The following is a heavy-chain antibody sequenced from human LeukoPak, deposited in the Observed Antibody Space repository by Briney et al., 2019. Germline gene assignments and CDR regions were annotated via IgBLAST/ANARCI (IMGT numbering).Heavy chain of an antibody. Sequence: GGSLRLSCAASGFTFSSYGMHWVRQAPGKGLEWVAVISYDGSNKYYADSVKGRFTISRDNSKNTLYLQMNSLRAEDTAVYYCARARGYCSGGSCYSGRWFDPWGQGTLVTVSS. D-gene: IGHD2-15*01. V-gene: IGHV3-30*03. CDR3: ARARGYCSGGSCYSGRWFDP. CDR1: GFTFSSYG. CDR2: ISYDGSNK. J-gene: IGHJ5*02.